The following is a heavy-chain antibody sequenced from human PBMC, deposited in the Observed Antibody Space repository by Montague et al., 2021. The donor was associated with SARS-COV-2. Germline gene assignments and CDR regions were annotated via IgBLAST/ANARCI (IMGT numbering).Heavy chain of an antibody. CDR3: ARIPAPHYDILTGYYLVPYFDY. V-gene: IGHV3-11*01. CDR1: GFTFSDYY. D-gene: IGHD3-9*01. J-gene: IGHJ4*02. CDR2: ISSSGSTI. Sequence: SLRLSCAASGFTFSDYYMSWLRQAPGKGLEWVSYISSSGSTIYYADSVKGRFTISRDSAKNSLYLQMNSLRAEDTAVYYCARIPAPHYDILTGYYLVPYFDYWGQGTLVTVSS.